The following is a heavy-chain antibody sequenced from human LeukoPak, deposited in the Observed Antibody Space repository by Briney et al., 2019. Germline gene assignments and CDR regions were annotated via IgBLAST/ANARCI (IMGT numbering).Heavy chain of an antibody. CDR2: IKTDGTTT. J-gene: IGHJ4*02. D-gene: IGHD3-9*01. CDR3: TTEGHYDILTGYPVKL. CDR1: GFTFSDYS. V-gene: IGHV3-74*03. Sequence: GGSLRLSCAASGFTFSDYSMHWVRQPPGKGLVWVSRIKTDGTTTTYADSVKGRFTISRDNAKNTLYLQMNSLRAEDTAVYYCTTEGHYDILTGYPVKLWGQGTLVTVSS.